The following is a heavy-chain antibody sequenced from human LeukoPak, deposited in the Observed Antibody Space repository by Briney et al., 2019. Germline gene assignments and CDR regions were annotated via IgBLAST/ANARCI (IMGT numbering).Heavy chain of an antibody. CDR1: GGSFSGYY. Sequence: KPSETLSLTCAVYGGSFSGYYWSWIRQPPGKGLERIGEINHSGSTNYNPSLKSRVTISVDTSKNQFSLKLNSVTAADTAVYYCARVRAAAGTSWFDPWGQGTLVTVSS. D-gene: IGHD6-13*01. J-gene: IGHJ5*02. CDR2: INHSGST. V-gene: IGHV4-34*01. CDR3: ARVRAAAGTSWFDP.